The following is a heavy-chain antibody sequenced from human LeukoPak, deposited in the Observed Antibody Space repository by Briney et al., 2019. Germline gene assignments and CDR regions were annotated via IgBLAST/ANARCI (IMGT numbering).Heavy chain of an antibody. Sequence: PGGSLRLSCAASGFTFSRYSMNWVRQAPGKGLEWIAAIYYTGTTYYKPSLKSRVTMSVDTSKNQFSLKLSSVTAADTAVYYCARWSDNTTPRRVFDYWGQGTLVTVSS. CDR1: GFTFSRYS. V-gene: IGHV4-59*04. D-gene: IGHD1-1*01. CDR2: IYYTGTT. J-gene: IGHJ4*02. CDR3: ARWSDNTTPRRVFDY.